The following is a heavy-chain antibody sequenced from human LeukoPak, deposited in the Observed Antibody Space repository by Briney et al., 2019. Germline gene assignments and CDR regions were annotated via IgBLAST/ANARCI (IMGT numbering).Heavy chain of an antibody. CDR3: ARVLTAAGLDF. CDR2: IYYSGST. J-gene: IGHJ4*02. CDR1: GGSISSSSYY. Sequence: SETLSLTCTVSGGSISSSSYYWGWIRQPPGKGLEWIGSIYYSGSTYYNPSLKSRVTISVDTSKNQFSLKLSSVTAADTALYYCARVLTAAGLDFWGQGILVTISS. V-gene: IGHV4-39*07. D-gene: IGHD6-25*01.